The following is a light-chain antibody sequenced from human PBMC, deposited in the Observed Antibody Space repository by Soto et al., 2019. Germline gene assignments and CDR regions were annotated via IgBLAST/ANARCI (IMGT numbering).Light chain of an antibody. V-gene: IGLV2-14*01. CDR2: DVI. J-gene: IGLJ1*01. CDR3: SSFSVGRPL. Sequence: LTQPSSISGSPGQAFTISCAGNNSDIGGYNYVSWYQHHPGKAPKLIIYDVISRPSGVSHRFSGSKAGNTASLTISGLQAEDEADYYCSSFSVGRPLFGTGTTVTVL. CDR1: NSDIGGYNY.